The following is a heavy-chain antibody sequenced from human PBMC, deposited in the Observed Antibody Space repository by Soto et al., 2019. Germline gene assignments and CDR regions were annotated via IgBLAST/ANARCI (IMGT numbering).Heavy chain of an antibody. V-gene: IGHV3-74*01. CDR3: ARALYDFWSGYYVYYFDY. CDR1: GFTFSSSW. Sequence: GGSLRLSCAASGFTFSSSWMHWVRQAPGKGLVWVARINSDGSSTSYADSVKGRFTISRDNAKNTLYLQMNSLGAEDTAVYYCARALYDFWSGYYVYYFDYWGQGTLVTVSS. J-gene: IGHJ4*02. CDR2: INSDGSST. D-gene: IGHD3-3*01.